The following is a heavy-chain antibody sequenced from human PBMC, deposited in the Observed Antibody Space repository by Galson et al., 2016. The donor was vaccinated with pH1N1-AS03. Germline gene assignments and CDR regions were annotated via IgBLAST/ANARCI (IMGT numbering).Heavy chain of an antibody. CDR3: VRESEISGVVLFNY. D-gene: IGHD3-3*01. CDR1: GYTFTTYG. Sequence: SVKVSCKASGYTFTTYGISWVRQAPGQGLEWMGWISAYYGDTHFAHQFQERVTLTRDTSTATAYMELRNLRSGDTAVYYCVRESEISGVVLFNYWGQGTLVTVSS. CDR2: ISAYYGDT. V-gene: IGHV1-18*01. J-gene: IGHJ4*02.